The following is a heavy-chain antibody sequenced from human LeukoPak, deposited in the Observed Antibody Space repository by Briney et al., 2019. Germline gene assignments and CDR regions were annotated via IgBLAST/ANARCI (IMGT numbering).Heavy chain of an antibody. CDR1: GFTLSSYG. V-gene: IGHV3-30*18. Sequence: GRSLRLSCAASGFTLSSYGMHWVRQAPGKGLEWVAVISYDGSNKYYADSVKGRFTISRDNSKNTLYLQMNSLRAEDTAVYYCAKDRSVVAATPLTPLDYWGQGTLVTVSS. D-gene: IGHD2-15*01. CDR3: AKDRSVVAATPLTPLDY. CDR2: ISYDGSNK. J-gene: IGHJ4*02.